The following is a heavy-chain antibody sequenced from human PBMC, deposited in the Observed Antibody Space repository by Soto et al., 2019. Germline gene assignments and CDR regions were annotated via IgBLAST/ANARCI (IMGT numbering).Heavy chain of an antibody. CDR1: GFSLTTGLMT. Sequence: SGPTLVNPTQTLTLTCTVSGFSLTTGLMTVGWIRQPPGKAPEWVALSEEYSPSLQSRLTFTKDTSKNQVVLTLTNMGPVDTATYYCTLRQDTSRGPIYWGQGILVTVSS. D-gene: IGHD6-13*01. J-gene: IGHJ4*02. CDR3: TLRQDTSRGPIY. V-gene: IGHV2-5*01. CDR2: SE.